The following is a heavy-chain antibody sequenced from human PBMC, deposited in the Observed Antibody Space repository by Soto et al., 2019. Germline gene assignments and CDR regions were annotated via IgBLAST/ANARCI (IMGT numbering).Heavy chain of an antibody. J-gene: IGHJ3*02. CDR3: AKDCGWYPLDAFDI. D-gene: IGHD6-19*01. CDR1: GFTFDDYA. Sequence: EVQLVESGGGLVQPGRSLRLSCAASGFTFDDYAMHWVRQAPGKGLEWVSGISWNSGSIGYADSVKGRFTISRDNAKNSLYLQMNSLRAEDTALYYCAKDCGWYPLDAFDIWGQGTMVTVSS. V-gene: IGHV3-9*01. CDR2: ISWNSGSI.